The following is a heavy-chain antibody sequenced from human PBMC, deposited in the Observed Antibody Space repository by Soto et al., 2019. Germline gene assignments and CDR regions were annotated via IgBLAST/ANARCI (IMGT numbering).Heavy chain of an antibody. CDR2: ISYDGSNK. CDR1: GFTFSSYG. V-gene: IGHV3-30*18. CDR3: AKDRVPYAAELLLGIDY. J-gene: IGHJ4*02. D-gene: IGHD1-26*01. Sequence: QVQLVESGGGVVQPGRSLRLSCAASGFTFSSYGMQWVRQAPGKGLEWVAVISYDGSNKYYADSVKGRFTISRDNSKNTLYLQMNSLRAEDTAVYYCAKDRVPYAAELLLGIDYWGQGTLVTVSS.